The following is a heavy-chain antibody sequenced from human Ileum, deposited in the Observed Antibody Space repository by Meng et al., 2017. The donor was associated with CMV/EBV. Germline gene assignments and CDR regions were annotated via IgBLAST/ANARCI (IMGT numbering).Heavy chain of an antibody. CDR3: ARGDFWRTFDS. CDR2: ISHSGST. D-gene: IGHD3-3*01. J-gene: IGHJ4*02. V-gene: IGHV4-31*03. CDR1: GASISSGNYY. Sequence: CTVSGASISSGNYYWRWIRQHPVRCLEWIGHISHSGSTSYKPSLKSRVTISEDTSKKQFSLKLSSVTAADTAVYYCARGDFWRTFDSWGQGTLVTVSS.